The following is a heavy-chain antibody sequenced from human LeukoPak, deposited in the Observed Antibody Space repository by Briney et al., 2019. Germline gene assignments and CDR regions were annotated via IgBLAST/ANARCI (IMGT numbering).Heavy chain of an antibody. V-gene: IGHV1-2*02. J-gene: IGHJ4*02. Sequence: ASVKVSCKASGYTFTSYGISWVRQAPGQGLEWMGWINPNSGGTNYAQKFQGRVTMTRDTSISTAYMELSRLRSDDTAVYYCARDGVVPAAGHWGQGTLVTVSS. D-gene: IGHD2-2*01. CDR3: ARDGVVPAAGH. CDR1: GYTFTSYG. CDR2: INPNSGGT.